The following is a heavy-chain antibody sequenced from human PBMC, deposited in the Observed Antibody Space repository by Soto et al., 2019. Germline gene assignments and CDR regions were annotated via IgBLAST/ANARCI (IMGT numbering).Heavy chain of an antibody. CDR2: IKSKTDGGTP. D-gene: IGHD2-15*01. CDR1: GFTFTTAW. V-gene: IGHV3-15*07. CDR3: PTDSYFTFKLLRFNC. J-gene: IGHJ4*01. Sequence: CGCMRLSCAASGFTFTTAWINLVRQAPEKGLEWVGSIKSKTDGGTPDFAAPVRGRFASSRDDSKSKEYLQMNSRKTEEKTENFCPTDSYFTFKLLRFNCWGPGTRVTVSS.